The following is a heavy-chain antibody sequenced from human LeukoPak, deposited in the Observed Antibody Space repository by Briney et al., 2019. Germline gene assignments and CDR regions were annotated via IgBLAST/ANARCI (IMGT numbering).Heavy chain of an antibody. CDR3: ARGSPVGNS. V-gene: IGHV4-59*01. Sequence: PSETLSLTCTVSGAFMTSDYWSWIRQPPGKGLEWIGYVYHSGTTHYSPSLESRVTISMDTSKNQFSLKLRSVTAADTAVYYCARGSPVGNSWGQGTLVTVSS. D-gene: IGHD1-14*01. CDR2: VYHSGTT. CDR1: GAFMTSDY. J-gene: IGHJ4*02.